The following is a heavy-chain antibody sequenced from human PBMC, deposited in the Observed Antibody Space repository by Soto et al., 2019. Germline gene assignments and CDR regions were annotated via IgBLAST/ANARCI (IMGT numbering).Heavy chain of an antibody. CDR1: GFTFSSYA. CDR2: ISSSSSTI. V-gene: IGHV3-48*02. CDR3: ARVSWQRFDY. J-gene: IGHJ4*02. D-gene: IGHD6-25*01. Sequence: GGSLRLSCAASGFTFSSYAMSWVRQAPGKGLEWVSYISSSSSTIYYADSVKGRFTISRDNAKNSLYLQMNSLRDEDTAVYYCARVSWQRFDYWGQGTLVTVSS.